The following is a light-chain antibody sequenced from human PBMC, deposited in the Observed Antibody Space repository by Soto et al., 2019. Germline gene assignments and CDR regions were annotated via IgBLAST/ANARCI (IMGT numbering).Light chain of an antibody. Sequence: AIQRTQSRSSLSASVGDRVTITCRASQGIRNDLGWYQQKPGKAHKLLIYAASSLPSGVPSRFSGSGSGTDFTLTISSLQPEDFATYYCLQDYNYPRTFGQGTKVDI. CDR2: AAS. V-gene: IGKV1-6*01. CDR1: QGIRND. J-gene: IGKJ1*01. CDR3: LQDYNYPRT.